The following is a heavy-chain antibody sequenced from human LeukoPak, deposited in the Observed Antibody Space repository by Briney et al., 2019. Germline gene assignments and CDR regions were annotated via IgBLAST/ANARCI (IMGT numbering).Heavy chain of an antibody. Sequence: SETLSLTCTVSGGSISSYYWSWIRQPPGKGLEWIGYIYYSGSTNYNPSLKSRVTISVDTSKNQFSLKLSSVTAADTAVYYCARDIPSAADAFDIWGQGTMVTVSS. CDR3: ARDIPSAADAFDI. CDR1: GGSISSYY. J-gene: IGHJ3*02. V-gene: IGHV4-59*01. CDR2: IYYSGST. D-gene: IGHD6-25*01.